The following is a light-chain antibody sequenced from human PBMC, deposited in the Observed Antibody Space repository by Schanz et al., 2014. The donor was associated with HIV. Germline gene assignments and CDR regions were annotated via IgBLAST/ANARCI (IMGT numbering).Light chain of an antibody. CDR3: QQFHTYPYT. CDR1: QIISTY. CDR2: AAS. J-gene: IGKJ2*01. V-gene: IGKV1-39*01. Sequence: DIQMTQSPSSLSASVGDRVTITCRASQIISTYLNWYQQKPGKAPKLLIYAASSLHSGVPSRFSGSGSGTDFTLTISGLLPDDFATYFCQQFHTYPYTFGQGTKLDIQ.